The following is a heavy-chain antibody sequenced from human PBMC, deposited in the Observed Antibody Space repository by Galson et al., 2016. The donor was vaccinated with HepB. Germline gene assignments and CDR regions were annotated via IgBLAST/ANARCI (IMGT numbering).Heavy chain of an antibody. CDR2: ISWEGRTT. D-gene: IGHD4-23*01. J-gene: IGHJ5*02. CDR3: TKDIGPSGSNLPDH. V-gene: IGHV3-43*01. Sequence: PGKGLEWVSLISWEGRTTLYADSMKGRFTISRDNIKNSLFLQMNSLRTEDTALYYCTKDIGPSGSNLPDHWGQGTRVTVSS.